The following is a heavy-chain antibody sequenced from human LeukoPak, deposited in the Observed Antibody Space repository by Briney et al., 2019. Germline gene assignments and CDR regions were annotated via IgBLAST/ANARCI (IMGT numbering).Heavy chain of an antibody. CDR3: AREDGTVLDV. D-gene: IGHD3-10*01. CDR1: GFTFSSYA. V-gene: IGHV3-30-3*01. J-gene: IGHJ6*02. CDR2: ISYDGSNK. Sequence: GGSLRLSCAASGFTFSSYAMHWVRQAPGKGLEWVAVISYDGSNKYYADSVKGRFTISRDNAKNSLYLQMNSLRAEDTAVYYCAREDGTVLDVWGQGTTVTVSS.